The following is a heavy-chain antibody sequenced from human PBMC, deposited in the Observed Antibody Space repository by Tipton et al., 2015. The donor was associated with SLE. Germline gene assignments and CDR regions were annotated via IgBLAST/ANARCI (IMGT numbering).Heavy chain of an antibody. J-gene: IGHJ4*02. V-gene: IGHV4-34*01. Sequence: GLVKPSETLSLTCAVYGGSFSGYYWSWIRQPPGKGLEWIGEINHSGSTNYSPSLKSRVTISVDTSKNQFSLKLSSVTAADTAVYYCASAQWDANIYFDYWGQGTLVTVSS. CDR2: INHSGST. D-gene: IGHD1-26*01. CDR3: ASAQWDANIYFDY. CDR1: GGSFSGYY.